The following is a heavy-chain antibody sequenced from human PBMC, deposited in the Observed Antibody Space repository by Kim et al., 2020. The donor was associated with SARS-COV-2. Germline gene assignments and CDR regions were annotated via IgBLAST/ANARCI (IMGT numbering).Heavy chain of an antibody. CDR3: VRAEGDYYYGMDV. V-gene: IGHV3-21*06. CDR2: IGSSSNYI. J-gene: IGHJ6*02. Sequence: GGSLRLSCAASGFTLTSYTMHWVRQAPGKGLEWVSFIGSSSNYIYYADSVKGRFTIARDNTKNTLYLQMNSLRAEDSAVYYCVRAEGDYYYGMDVWGQGT. CDR1: GFTLTSYT.